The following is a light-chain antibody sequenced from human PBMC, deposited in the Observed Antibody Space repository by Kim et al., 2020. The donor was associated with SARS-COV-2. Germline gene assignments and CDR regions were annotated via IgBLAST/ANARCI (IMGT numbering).Light chain of an antibody. Sequence: DIQMTQSPSSLSASVGDRVTITCRASQSISSYLNWYQQKPGKAPKLLIYAASSLQSGVPSRFSGSGSGTDFTLTISSLQPEDFATYYCQQSYSTPRTFGGGTKLE. V-gene: IGKV1-39*01. J-gene: IGKJ4*01. CDR1: QSISSY. CDR2: AAS. CDR3: QQSYSTPRT.